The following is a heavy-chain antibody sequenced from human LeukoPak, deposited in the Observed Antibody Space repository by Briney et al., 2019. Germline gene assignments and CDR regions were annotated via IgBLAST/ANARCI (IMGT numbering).Heavy chain of an antibody. J-gene: IGHJ4*02. CDR2: IRQDGDTK. CDR1: GFTFGDYA. D-gene: IGHD6-13*01. V-gene: IGHV3-7*03. Sequence: GGSLRLSCTASGFTFGDYAMSWIRQAPGKGLEWVANIRQDGDTKYYVDSVKGRFTISRDNAMNSLYLQMNSLRAEDTAIYYCARSLPYGTTWYGRSDFWGQGTLVTVSS. CDR3: ARSLPYGTTWYGRSDF.